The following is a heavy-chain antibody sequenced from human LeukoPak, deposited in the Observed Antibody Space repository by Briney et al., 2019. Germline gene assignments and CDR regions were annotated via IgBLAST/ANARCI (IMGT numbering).Heavy chain of an antibody. CDR1: GYTFTGYY. CDR2: INPNSGGT. V-gene: IGHV1-2*02. Sequence: ASVKVSCKAPGYTFTGYYMHLVRQAPGQGLEWMGWINPNSGGTNYAQKFQGRVTMTRDTPISTAYMELSRLRSDDTAVYYCAPSGSTYYCFDYWGQGTLVTVSS. CDR3: APSGSTYYCFDY. J-gene: IGHJ4*02. D-gene: IGHD5-24*01.